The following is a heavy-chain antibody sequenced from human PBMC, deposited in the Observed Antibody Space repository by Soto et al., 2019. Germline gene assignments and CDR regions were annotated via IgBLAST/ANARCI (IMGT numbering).Heavy chain of an antibody. CDR3: AKHCPCRRSTSCPDAYYYYYYMDV. J-gene: IGHJ6*03. D-gene: IGHD2-2*01. V-gene: IGHV3-23*01. Sequence: EVQLLESGGGLVQPGGSLRLSCAASGFTFSSYAMSWVRQAPGKGLEWVSAISGSGRSTYYADSVKGRFTISRDNSKNTLYQQMNSLRAEDTAVYYCAKHCPCRRSTSCPDAYYYYYYMDVWGKGTTVTVSS. CDR2: ISGSGRST. CDR1: GFTFSSYA.